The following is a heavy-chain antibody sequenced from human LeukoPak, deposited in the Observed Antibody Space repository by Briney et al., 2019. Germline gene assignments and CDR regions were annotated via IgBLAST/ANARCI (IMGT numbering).Heavy chain of an antibody. CDR1: GFTFSYYS. CDR3: ARDQGSDWSLPFDY. CDR2: ISSGSSYI. Sequence: GGSLRLSCAASGFTFSYYSMNWVRQAPGKGLEWVSSISSGSSYIYYADSVKGRFTISRGNAKNSLYLQMNSLRAEDTAVYYCARDQGSDWSLPFDYWGQGTLVTVSS. D-gene: IGHD6-19*01. V-gene: IGHV3-21*01. J-gene: IGHJ4*02.